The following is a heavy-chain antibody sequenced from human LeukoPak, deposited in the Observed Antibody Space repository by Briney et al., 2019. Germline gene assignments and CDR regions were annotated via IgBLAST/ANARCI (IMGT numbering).Heavy chain of an antibody. CDR1: GFTFSDYF. V-gene: IGHV3-11*04. CDR3: ARGDEGDTTVLRGGYFDY. CDR2: ITSSGTTT. Sequence: GGSPRLSCAASGFTFSDYFMTWIRQAPGKGLEYISFITSSGTTTYYADSLKGRFTISRDNAKNSLYLQMDSLRAEDTAVYYCARGDEGDTTVLRGGYFDYWGQGTLVTVSS. D-gene: IGHD4-17*01. J-gene: IGHJ4*02.